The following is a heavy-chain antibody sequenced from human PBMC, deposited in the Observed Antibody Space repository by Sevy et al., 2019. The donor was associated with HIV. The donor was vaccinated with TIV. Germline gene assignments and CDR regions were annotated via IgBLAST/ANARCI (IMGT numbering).Heavy chain of an antibody. V-gene: IGHV3-11*06. J-gene: IGHJ4*02. CDR2: ISSGSTYT. Sequence: GGSLRLSCAASGFTFSDYYMSWIRQAPGKGLEWDSDISSGSTYTKYADSVKDRFTNSRDNAMNSLYLQMTSLRVEDTAVYYCARDRRNYAGQYFDYWGQGTLVTVSS. CDR3: ARDRRNYAGQYFDY. D-gene: IGHD1-7*01. CDR1: GFTFSDYY.